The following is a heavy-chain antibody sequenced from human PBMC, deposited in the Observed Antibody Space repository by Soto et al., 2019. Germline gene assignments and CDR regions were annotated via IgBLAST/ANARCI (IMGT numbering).Heavy chain of an antibody. CDR2: ISAYNGNT. J-gene: IGHJ6*02. Sequence: QVQLVQSGAEVKKPGASVKVSCKASGYTFTSYGISWVRQAPGQGLEWMGWISAYNGNTNYAQKLQGRVTMTTDTSTSTVYMELRSLRSDDTAVYYCARDAKTKTTSLFYYGMDVWGQGTTVTVSS. CDR1: GYTFTSYG. D-gene: IGHD4-17*01. V-gene: IGHV1-18*01. CDR3: ARDAKTKTTSLFYYGMDV.